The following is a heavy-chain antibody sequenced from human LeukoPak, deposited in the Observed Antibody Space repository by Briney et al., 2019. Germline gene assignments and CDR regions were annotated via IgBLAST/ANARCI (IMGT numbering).Heavy chain of an antibody. D-gene: IGHD5-18*01. CDR1: GGTFSSYA. Sequence: SVKVSCKASGGTFSSYAISWVRQAPGQGLEWMGGIIPIFGTANYAQKFQGRVTITADESTSTAYTELSSLRSEDTAVYYCARTRGYSYGYPSDWFDPWGQGTLVTVSS. CDR2: IIPIFGTA. CDR3: ARTRGYSYGYPSDWFDP. V-gene: IGHV1-69*13. J-gene: IGHJ5*02.